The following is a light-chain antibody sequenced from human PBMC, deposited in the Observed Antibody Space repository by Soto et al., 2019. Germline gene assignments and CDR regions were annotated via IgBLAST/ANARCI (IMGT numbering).Light chain of an antibody. CDR2: EVN. CDR3: YSYAGSSTYV. J-gene: IGLJ1*01. V-gene: IGLV2-23*02. CDR1: SSDVGRHNL. Sequence: QSALTQPGPGCGSLGQSTTNSCTGPSSDVGRHNLVSWYEQVPYKAPKLIIHEVNKRPSGVATRFSGSKSGATASLTISGLQAEADPDYPCYSYAGSSTYVFGTGTKVTV.